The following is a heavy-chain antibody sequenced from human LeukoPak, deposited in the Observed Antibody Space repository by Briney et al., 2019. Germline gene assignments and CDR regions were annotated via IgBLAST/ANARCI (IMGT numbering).Heavy chain of an antibody. V-gene: IGHV4-34*01. Sequence: PSETLSLTCAVYGGSFSGYYWSWIRQPPGKGLEWIGEINHSGSTNYNPSLKSRVTISVDTSKNQFSLKLSSVTAADTAVYYCARGRTLNSSGWYGPDYWGQGTLVTVSS. CDR3: ARGRTLNSSGWYGPDY. CDR2: INHSGST. D-gene: IGHD6-19*01. J-gene: IGHJ4*02. CDR1: GGSFSGYY.